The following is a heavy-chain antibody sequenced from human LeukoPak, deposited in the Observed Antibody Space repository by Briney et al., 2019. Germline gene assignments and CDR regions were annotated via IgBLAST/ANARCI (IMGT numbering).Heavy chain of an antibody. Sequence: PGGSLRLSCAASGFTFSSYAMHWVRQAPGKGLEYVSAISSNGGSTYYANSVKGRFTISRDNSKNTLYLQMGSLRAEDTAVYYCAKDEGLDYSGYWGQGTLVTVSS. J-gene: IGHJ4*02. CDR1: GFTFSSYA. CDR2: ISSNGGST. CDR3: AKDEGLDYSGY. V-gene: IGHV3-64*01. D-gene: IGHD3/OR15-3a*01.